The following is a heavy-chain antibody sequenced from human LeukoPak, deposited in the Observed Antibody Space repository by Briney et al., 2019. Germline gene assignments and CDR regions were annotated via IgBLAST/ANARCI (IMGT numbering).Heavy chain of an antibody. CDR1: GGSISSGGYY. Sequence: SETLSLTCTVSGGSISSGGYYWSWIRQHPGKGLEWIGYIYYSGSTYYNPSLKSRLTMSADTSKNQFSLKLRSVTAADTAVYYCARDRVDSSGYYYYYGIDVWGQGTTVTVSS. J-gene: IGHJ6*02. CDR2: IYYSGST. CDR3: ARDRVDSSGYYYYYGIDV. V-gene: IGHV4-31*03. D-gene: IGHD3-22*01.